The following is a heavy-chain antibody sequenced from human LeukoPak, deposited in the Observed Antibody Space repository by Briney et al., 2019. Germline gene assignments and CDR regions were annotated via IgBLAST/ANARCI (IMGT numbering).Heavy chain of an antibody. CDR3: AKGIYYYDSSGYYLFDY. CDR1: GFTFNNYA. J-gene: IGHJ4*02. CDR2: ISDSGGNT. D-gene: IGHD3-22*01. Sequence: PGGSLRLSCAASGFTFNNYAMSWVRQPPGQGLEWVSAISDSGGNTYYAGSVKGRFTISRDNSKSTLYLQMNSLRAEDTAVYYCAKGIYYYDSSGYYLFDYWGQGTLVTVSS. V-gene: IGHV3-23*01.